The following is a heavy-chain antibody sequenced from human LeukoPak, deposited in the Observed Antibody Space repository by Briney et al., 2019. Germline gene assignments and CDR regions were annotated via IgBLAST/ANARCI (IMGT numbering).Heavy chain of an antibody. CDR1: GFTFSSYS. J-gene: IGHJ6*02. V-gene: IGHV3-21*01. CDR2: ISSSSSYI. D-gene: IGHD2-2*01. CDR3: AKGRTGGDIVVVPAARYGMDV. Sequence: GGSLRLSCAASGFTFSSYSMNWVRQAPGKGLEWVSSISSSSSYIYYADSVKGRFTISRDNAKNSLYLQMNSLRAEDTAVYYCAKGRTGGDIVVVPAARYGMDVWGQGTTVTVSS.